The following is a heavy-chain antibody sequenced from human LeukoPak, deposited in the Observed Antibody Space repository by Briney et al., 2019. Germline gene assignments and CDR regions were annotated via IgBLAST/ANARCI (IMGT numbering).Heavy chain of an antibody. V-gene: IGHV3-11*01. CDR2: ISVSGDSK. CDR3: ARRTYSNYFFDY. CDR1: GFTFSDYH. Sequence: GGSLRLSCATSGFTFSDYHMSWIRQAPGKGLEWVSDISVSGDSKFYTDSVKGRFTISRDNGKKSMYLQMNSLRAEDTAVYYCARRTYSNYFFDYWGQGTLVTVSS. D-gene: IGHD4-11*01. J-gene: IGHJ4*02.